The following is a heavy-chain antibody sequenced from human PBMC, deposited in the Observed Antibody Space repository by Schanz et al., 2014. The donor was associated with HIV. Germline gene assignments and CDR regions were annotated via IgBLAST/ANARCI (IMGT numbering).Heavy chain of an antibody. V-gene: IGHV3-30*03. CDR2: ISYDGSYK. CDR3: ASESYDSSGYYHY. Sequence: VQLVESGGGLVQPGGSLRLSCAASGFTFSSYGMHWVRQAPGKGLEWVAVISYDGSYKSYPDSVKGRFTISRDNSKKKLYLQMNSLRIEDTAVYYCASESYDSSGYYHYWGQGILVTVSS. D-gene: IGHD3-22*01. J-gene: IGHJ4*02. CDR1: GFTFSSYG.